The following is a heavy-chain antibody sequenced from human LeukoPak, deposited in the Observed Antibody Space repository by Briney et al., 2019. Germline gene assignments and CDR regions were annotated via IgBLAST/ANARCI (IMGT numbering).Heavy chain of an antibody. CDR3: ANVRFLEWLSYFDN. D-gene: IGHD3-3*01. CDR2: INKDGSST. V-gene: IGHV3-74*01. CDR1: GFTFSSYW. Sequence: AGGSLRLSCAASGFTFSSYWMHWVRQAPGKGLVWVSRINKDGSSTSYADSVKGRFTISRDNSKNTLYLEMNSLRAEDTAVYYCANVRFLEWLSYFDNWGQGTLVTVSS. J-gene: IGHJ4*02.